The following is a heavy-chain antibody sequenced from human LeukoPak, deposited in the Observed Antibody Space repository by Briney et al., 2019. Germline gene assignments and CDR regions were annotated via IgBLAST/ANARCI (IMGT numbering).Heavy chain of an antibody. J-gene: IGHJ4*02. CDR2: ITSSSTSI. CDR1: GFAFSTYS. D-gene: IGHD1-26*01. Sequence: PGGSLRLSCAASGFAFSTYSMNWVRQAPGKGLEWVSSITSSSTSIYYADSVKGRFTISRDNAKSSLYLQMNSLRAEDTAVYYCARVTAGTYYKGLGSFDSWGQGAQVTVPS. CDR3: ARVTAGTYYKGLGSFDS. V-gene: IGHV3-21*01.